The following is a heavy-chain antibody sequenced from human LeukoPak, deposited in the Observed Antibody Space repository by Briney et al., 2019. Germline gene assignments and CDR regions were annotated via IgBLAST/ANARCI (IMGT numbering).Heavy chain of an antibody. V-gene: IGHV1-2*02. CDR1: GYTFTGYF. J-gene: IGHJ6*02. Sequence: GASVKVSCKASGYTFTGYFIHWVRQAPGKGLEWMGWINPNSGGTNYAQKFQGRVTMTRDTSISTAYMELSRLRSDDTAVYYCARDHDPFGDHQIWGQGTTVTVSS. D-gene: IGHD1-1*01. CDR3: ARDHDPFGDHQI. CDR2: INPNSGGT.